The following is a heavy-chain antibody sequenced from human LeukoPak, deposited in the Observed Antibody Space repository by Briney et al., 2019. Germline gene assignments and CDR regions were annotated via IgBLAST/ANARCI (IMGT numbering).Heavy chain of an antibody. D-gene: IGHD2-8*02. CDR3: ARHSLSWYYFDY. V-gene: IGHV4-34*01. CDR1: GGSFSGYY. Sequence: PSETLSLTCAVYGGSFSGYYWSWIRQPPGKGLEWIGSIYYSGSTYYNPSLKSRVTISVDTSKNQFSLKLSSVTAADTAVYYCARHSLSWYYFDYWGQGTLVTVSS. J-gene: IGHJ4*02. CDR2: IYYSGST.